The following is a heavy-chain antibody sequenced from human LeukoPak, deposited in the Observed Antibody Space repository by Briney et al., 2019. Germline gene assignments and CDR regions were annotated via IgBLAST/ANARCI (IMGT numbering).Heavy chain of an antibody. V-gene: IGHV3-23*01. Sequence: GSLRLSCAASGFKFSNYAMSWVRQAPGKALEWVSAITSGGGTTYYAGSVNGRFTISRDNSKNTLYLQMNSLRAEDTAVYYCARDPPRAAWVFDYWGQGTLVSVSS. J-gene: IGHJ4*02. D-gene: IGHD6-25*01. CDR3: ARDPPRAAWVFDY. CDR2: ITSGGGTT. CDR1: GFKFSNYA.